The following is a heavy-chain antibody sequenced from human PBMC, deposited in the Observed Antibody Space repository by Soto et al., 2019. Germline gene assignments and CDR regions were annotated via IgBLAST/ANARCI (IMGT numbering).Heavy chain of an antibody. Sequence: EVQLLESGGGLVQPGGSLRLSCAASGLTFGSYAMSWVRQAPGKGLEWVSAISGSGGTTYYADSVRGRFTISGDNSENTLYLQMNSLRADDTAVYYCAKDSPSHVGGWELPFDYWGQGTLVTVSS. D-gene: IGHD2-21*01. CDR3: AKDSPSHVGGWELPFDY. CDR2: ISGSGGTT. J-gene: IGHJ4*02. V-gene: IGHV3-23*01. CDR1: GLTFGSYA.